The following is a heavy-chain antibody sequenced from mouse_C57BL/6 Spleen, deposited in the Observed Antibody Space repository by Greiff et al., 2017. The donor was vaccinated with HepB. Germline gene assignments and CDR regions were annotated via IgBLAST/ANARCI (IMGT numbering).Heavy chain of an antibody. CDR1: GYTFTDYN. CDR3: ARGGGYLTSFDY. J-gene: IGHJ2*01. CDR2: IYPNNGGT. D-gene: IGHD5-1-1*01. Sequence: VQLQQSGPELVKPGASVKLSCKASGYTFTDYNMHWVKQSHGTSLEWIGYIYPNNGGTSYNQKFKGKATLTVNKSSSTAYMELRSLTSEYSAVYYCARGGGYLTSFDYWGQGTTLTVSS. V-gene: IGHV1-22*01.